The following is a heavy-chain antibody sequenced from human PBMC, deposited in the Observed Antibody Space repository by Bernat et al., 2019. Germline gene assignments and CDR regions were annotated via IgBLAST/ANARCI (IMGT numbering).Heavy chain of an antibody. CDR3: ARELNGGLEY. J-gene: IGHJ4*02. Sequence: QVQLVESGGGVVQPGRSLRLSCAASGFTFSTYGMHWVRQAPGKGLEWVAFIRFDGSNQYYADSVKGRFTVSRDNSKNTLFLQMNRVRPGDTAMYYCARELNGGLEYWGQGTLVSVSS. V-gene: IGHV3-30*02. D-gene: IGHD1-1*01. CDR1: GFTFSTYG. CDR2: IRFDGSNQ.